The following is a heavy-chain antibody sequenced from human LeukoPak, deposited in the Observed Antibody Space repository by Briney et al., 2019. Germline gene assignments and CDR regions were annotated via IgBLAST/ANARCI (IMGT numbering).Heavy chain of an antibody. J-gene: IGHJ4*02. CDR2: IRPDGGER. CDR1: GFSGRTHW. CDR3: TRQGDWNFEF. Sequence: GGSLRLSCTASGFSGRTHWMSWVRQAPGKGLEWVANIRPDGGERYYGDSLKGRFTISRDNDKNSLYLQVNFLRADDTAIYYCTRQGDWNFEFWGQGTMVTGAS. V-gene: IGHV3-7*03. D-gene: IGHD3/OR15-3a*01.